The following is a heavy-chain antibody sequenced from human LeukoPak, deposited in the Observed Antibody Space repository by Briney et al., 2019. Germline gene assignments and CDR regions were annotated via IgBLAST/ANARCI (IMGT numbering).Heavy chain of an antibody. V-gene: IGHV1-69*13. CDR3: ARDRDGGQQLVLLGY. J-gene: IGHJ4*02. CDR2: IIPIFGTA. D-gene: IGHD6-13*01. Sequence: SVKVSCKASGGTFSSYAISWVRQAPGQGLEWMGGIIPIFGTANYAQKFQGRVTITADESTSTAYMELSSLRAEDTAVYYCARDRDGGQQLVLLGYWGQGTLVTVSS. CDR1: GGTFSSYA.